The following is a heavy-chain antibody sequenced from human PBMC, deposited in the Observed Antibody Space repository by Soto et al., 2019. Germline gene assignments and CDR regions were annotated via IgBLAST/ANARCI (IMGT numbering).Heavy chain of an antibody. CDR3: ARASPTVTGYYYYYGMDV. Sequence: PSETLSLTCTVSGGSISSGDYYWSWIRQPPGKGLEWIGYIYYSGSTYYNPSLKSRVTISVDTSKNQFSLKLSSVTAADTAVYYCARASPTVTGYYYYYGMDVWGQGTTVTVSS. V-gene: IGHV4-30-4*01. J-gene: IGHJ6*02. D-gene: IGHD4-17*01. CDR2: IYYSGST. CDR1: GGSISSGDYY.